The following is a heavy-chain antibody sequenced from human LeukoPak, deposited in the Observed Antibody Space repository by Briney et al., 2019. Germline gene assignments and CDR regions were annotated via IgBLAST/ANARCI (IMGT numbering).Heavy chain of an antibody. J-gene: IGHJ4*02. CDR3: ARERASAGPHFDH. D-gene: IGHD6-13*01. Sequence: SETLSLTCDVSGGSISTYYWSWIRQPPGKGLEWIGYNYNSGTTNYNPSLRSRVTVSVDRSKNQFSLRLTSVTAADTAVYYCARERASAGPHFDHWGRGNLVTVSS. CDR2: NYNSGTT. CDR1: GGSISTYY. V-gene: IGHV4-59*01.